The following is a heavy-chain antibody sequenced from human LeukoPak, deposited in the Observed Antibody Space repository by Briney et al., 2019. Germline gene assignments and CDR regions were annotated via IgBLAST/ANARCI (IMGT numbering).Heavy chain of an antibody. J-gene: IGHJ4*02. CDR2: INFNGGRT. D-gene: IGHD3-10*01. V-gene: IGHV3-23*01. Sequence: GGSLRLPCAASGFDFSSHGMNWVRQAPGKGLEWVSTINFNGGRTYYADSVKGRLSVSRDNSKNTLYLQMNSLRVEDTAVYYCAKGGRGSWAGNTGDWGQGTLVSVSS. CDR3: AKGGRGSWAGNTGD. CDR1: GFDFSSHG.